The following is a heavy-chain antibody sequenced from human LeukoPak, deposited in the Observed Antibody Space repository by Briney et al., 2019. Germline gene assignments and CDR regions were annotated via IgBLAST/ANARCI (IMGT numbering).Heavy chain of an antibody. CDR1: GFTFSSNA. V-gene: IGHV3-23*01. D-gene: IGHD3-16*01. Sequence: GGSLRLSCAASGFTFSSNAMSWVRQAPGKGLEWVSVITGNGGRTYYADSVKGRFTISRDNSKNTLSLQMNSLRADDTAVYYCAKDAVAPASGGDYFDFWGQGTLVTVSS. CDR3: AKDAVAPASGGDYFDF. J-gene: IGHJ4*02. CDR2: ITGNGGRT.